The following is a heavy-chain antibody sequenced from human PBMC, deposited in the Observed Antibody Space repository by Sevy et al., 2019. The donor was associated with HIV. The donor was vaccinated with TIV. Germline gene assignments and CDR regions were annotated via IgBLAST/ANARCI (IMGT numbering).Heavy chain of an antibody. CDR2: MNPNSGNT. Sequence: ASVKVSCKASGYTFTSYDINWVRQATGQGLEWMGWMNPNSGNTGYARKFQGRVTMTRNTSISTAYMELSSLRSEDTAVYYCARGPSPVTPDYYHSSGYYYPHWGQGTLVTVSS. CDR1: GYTFTSYD. V-gene: IGHV1-8*01. J-gene: IGHJ1*01. CDR3: ARGPSPVTPDYYHSSGYYYPH. D-gene: IGHD3-22*01.